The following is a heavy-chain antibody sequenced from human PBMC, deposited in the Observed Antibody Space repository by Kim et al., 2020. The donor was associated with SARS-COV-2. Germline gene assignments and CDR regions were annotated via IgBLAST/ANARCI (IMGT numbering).Heavy chain of an antibody. CDR3: AAEQSTYDSSGYVDY. Sequence: QKFQERVTITRDMSTSTAYMELSSLRSEDTAVYYCAAEQSTYDSSGYVDYWGQGTLVTVSS. V-gene: IGHV1-58*01. D-gene: IGHD3-22*01. J-gene: IGHJ4*02.